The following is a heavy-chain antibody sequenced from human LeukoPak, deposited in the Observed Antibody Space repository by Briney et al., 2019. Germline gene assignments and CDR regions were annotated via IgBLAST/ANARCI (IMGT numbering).Heavy chain of an antibody. J-gene: IGHJ4*02. CDR3: ARVSARQWLAWDYFDY. V-gene: IGHV3-21*01. CDR2: ISSSSSYI. CDR1: GFTFSSYS. D-gene: IGHD6-19*01. Sequence: PGGSLRLSCAASGFTFSSYSMNWVRQAPGKGLEWVSSISSSSSYIYYADSVKGRFTISRDNAKNSLYLQMNSLRAEDTAVYYCARVSARQWLAWDYFDYWGQGTLVTVSS.